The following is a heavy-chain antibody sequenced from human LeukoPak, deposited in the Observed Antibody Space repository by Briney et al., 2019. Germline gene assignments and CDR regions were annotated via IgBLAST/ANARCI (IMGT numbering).Heavy chain of an antibody. CDR3: ARHRGSSSWFDY. J-gene: IGHJ4*02. Sequence: MSAETLSLTCTVSVRSISIYFSSWIPQPPGKGLEWIGYVYYSGSTNYNPSLKSRVTISVDTSKNQFSLRLSSVSDADTDVYYCARHRGSSSWFDYWGQGTLVTVSS. CDR1: VRSISIYF. CDR2: VYYSGST. V-gene: IGHV4-59*08. D-gene: IGHD6-13*01.